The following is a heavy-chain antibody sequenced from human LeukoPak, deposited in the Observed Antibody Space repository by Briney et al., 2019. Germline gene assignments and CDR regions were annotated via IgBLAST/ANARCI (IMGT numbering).Heavy chain of an antibody. CDR2: IRYDGSNK. J-gene: IGHJ6*03. CDR3: AKGSFAYSYGYRIPLDYYYYMDV. D-gene: IGHD5-18*01. V-gene: IGHV3-30*02. Sequence: GGSLRLSCATSGFIFSSYGMHWVRQAPGKGLEWVAFIRYDGSNKYYADSVKGRFTISRDNSKNTLYLQMNSLRAEDTAVYYCAKGSFAYSYGYRIPLDYYYYMDVWGKGTTVTVSS. CDR1: GFIFSSYG.